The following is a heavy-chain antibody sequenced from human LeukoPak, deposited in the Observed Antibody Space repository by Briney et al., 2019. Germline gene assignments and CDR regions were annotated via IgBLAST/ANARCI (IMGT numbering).Heavy chain of an antibody. CDR1: GGTFSSYA. D-gene: IGHD1-1*01. CDR2: IIPIFGTA. Sequence: ASVKVSCKAPGGTFSSYAISWVRQAPGQGLEWMGGIIPIFGTANYAQKFQGRVTITADESTSTAYMELSSLRSEDTAVYYCARSRHLGWNDAFDIWGQGTMVTVSS. J-gene: IGHJ3*02. V-gene: IGHV1-69*13. CDR3: ARSRHLGWNDAFDI.